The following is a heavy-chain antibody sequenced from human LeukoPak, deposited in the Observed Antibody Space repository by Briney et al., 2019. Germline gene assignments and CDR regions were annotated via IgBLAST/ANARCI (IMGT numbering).Heavy chain of an antibody. V-gene: IGHV4-39*01. J-gene: IGHJ3*02. CDR1: GGSIRTRIYY. CDR3: ARLGDSSRDHPYRFDI. CDR2: DSYTGST. D-gene: IGHD3-22*01. Sequence: SETLSLTCMVSGGSIRTRIYYWGWIRQPPGTGLEWIGCDSYTGSTHYNPSLKSRVTISVDTSKNQFSLKLSSVTAADTAVYYCARLGDSSRDHPYRFDIWGQGTVVTVSS.